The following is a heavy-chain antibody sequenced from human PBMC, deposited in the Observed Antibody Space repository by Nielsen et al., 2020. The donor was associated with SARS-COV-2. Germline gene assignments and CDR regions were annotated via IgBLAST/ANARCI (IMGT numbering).Heavy chain of an antibody. J-gene: IGHJ4*02. Sequence: GESLKISCAASGFTFSSYSMNWVRQAPGKGLEWVSSISSSSSTVYYADSVKGRFTISRDNAKNSLYLQMNSLRDEDTAVYYCARDLGGGGDYWGQGTLVTVSS. D-gene: IGHD2-15*01. V-gene: IGHV3-48*02. CDR1: GFTFSSYS. CDR3: ARDLGGGGDY. CDR2: ISSSSSTV.